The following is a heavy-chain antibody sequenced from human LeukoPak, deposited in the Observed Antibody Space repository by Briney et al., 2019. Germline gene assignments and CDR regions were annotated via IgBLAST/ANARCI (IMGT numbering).Heavy chain of an antibody. CDR2: IYHSGSA. CDR3: ARAEGLISLSSYFFDY. V-gene: IGHV4-31*03. J-gene: IGHJ4*02. D-gene: IGHD6-6*01. Sequence: SETLSLTCTVSGGSITSGGYYWSWIRQHPGKGPEWIGYIYHSGSAYYNPSLKSRTTISVDASKNQFSLKLSSVTAADTAVYYCARAEGLISLSSYFFDYWGQGALVTVSS. CDR1: GGSITSGGYY.